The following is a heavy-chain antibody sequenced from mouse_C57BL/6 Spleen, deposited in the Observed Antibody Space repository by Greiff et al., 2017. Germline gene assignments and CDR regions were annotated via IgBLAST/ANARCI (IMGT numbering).Heavy chain of an antibody. CDR1: GYTFTDYY. D-gene: IGHD1-1*02. V-gene: IGHV1-26*01. CDR2: INPNNGGT. CDR3: ARPRGSPYWYFDV. J-gene: IGHJ1*03. Sequence: EVQLQQSGPELVKPGASVKISCKASGYTFTDYYMNWVKQSHGKSLEWIGDINPNNGGTSYNQKFKGKATLTVAKSSSTAYMELRSLTSEYSAVYYCARPRGSPYWYFDVWGTGTTVTVSS.